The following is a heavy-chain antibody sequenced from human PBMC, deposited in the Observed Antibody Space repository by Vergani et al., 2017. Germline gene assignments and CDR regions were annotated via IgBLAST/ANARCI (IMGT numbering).Heavy chain of an antibody. V-gene: IGHV5-51*01. CDR2: IYPVDSDT. J-gene: IGHJ4*02. Sequence: EVQLVQSGAEVKKPGESLKISCKGSGYSFTSYWIGWVRQMPGKGLEWMGIIYPVDSDTRYSPSFKGQVTISADKAISTAYLQWSSLKASDTAMYYCARSLDYGMSYFDYWGQGTLVTVSS. CDR1: GYSFTSYW. CDR3: ARSLDYGMSYFDY. D-gene: IGHD4-17*01.